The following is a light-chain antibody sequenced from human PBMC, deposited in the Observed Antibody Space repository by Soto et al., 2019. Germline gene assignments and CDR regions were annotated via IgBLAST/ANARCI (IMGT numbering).Light chain of an antibody. V-gene: IGLV2-14*01. CDR2: EVS. CDR1: SRDFGGDDY. J-gene: IGLJ1*01. CDR3: SSYTGSSTLGV. Sequence: QAAPTQPASTPAAAGQSTTIPGPGPSRDFGGDDYVGWHAQHRGKDPIRMIYEVSNRPSGVSNRFSGSKSGITASLTISGLQAEDEADYYCSSYTGSSTLGVFGTETKVTV.